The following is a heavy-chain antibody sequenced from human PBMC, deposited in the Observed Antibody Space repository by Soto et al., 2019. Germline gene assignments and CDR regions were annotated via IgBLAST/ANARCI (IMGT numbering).Heavy chain of an antibody. V-gene: IGHV3-30-3*01. CDR3: ASLWFWEFGDY. CDR2: ISYDGSNK. CDR1: GFTFSSYA. D-gene: IGHD3-10*01. Sequence: QVQLVESGGGVVQPGRSLRLSCAASGFTFSSYAMHWVRQAPGKGLEWVAVISYDGSNKYYADSVKGRFTISRDNSKNTLYLQMNSLRAEDTAVYYCASLWFWEFGDYWGQGTLVTVSS. J-gene: IGHJ4*02.